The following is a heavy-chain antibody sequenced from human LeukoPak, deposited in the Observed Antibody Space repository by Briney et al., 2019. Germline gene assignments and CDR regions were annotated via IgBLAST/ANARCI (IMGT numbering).Heavy chain of an antibody. J-gene: IGHJ4*02. V-gene: IGHV3-21*01. Sequence: PGGSLRLSCAASGFTFSSYSMKWVRQAPGKGLEWVSSISSSSSYIYYADSVKGRFTISRDNAKNSLYLQMNSLRAEDTAVYYCARDPRYCSSTSCPPGGYWGQGTLVTVSS. D-gene: IGHD2-2*01. CDR3: ARDPRYCSSTSCPPGGY. CDR1: GFTFSSYS. CDR2: ISSSSSYI.